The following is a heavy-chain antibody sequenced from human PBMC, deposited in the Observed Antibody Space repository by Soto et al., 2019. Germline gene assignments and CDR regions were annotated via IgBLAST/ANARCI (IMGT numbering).Heavy chain of an antibody. J-gene: IGHJ3*02. CDR1: FTSYY. D-gene: IGHD2-2*01. Sequence: FTSYYMRWGRQAPGQGLEWMGIINHSGSTNYNPSLKSRVTISVDTSKNQFSLKLSSVTAADTAVYYCAREAHEDCSSTSCPMGTAFDIWGQGTMVTVSS. V-gene: IGHV4-34*01. CDR3: AREAHEDCSSTSCPMGTAFDI. CDR2: INHSGST.